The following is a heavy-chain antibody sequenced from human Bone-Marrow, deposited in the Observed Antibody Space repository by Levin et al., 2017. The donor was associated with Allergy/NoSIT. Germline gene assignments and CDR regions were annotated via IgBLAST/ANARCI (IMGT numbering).Heavy chain of an antibody. CDR2: ISCNSGAI. V-gene: IGHV3-9*01. Sequence: GGSLRLSCEGSGFTFDDYARHWVRHSPGKGLEWVSGISCNSGAIDYADSVKGRFTGARDNAKNSLYLQMNSLREEDKAFYYCTNDIEPHYGDRNYPEYWGQGTLVTVSS. D-gene: IGHD2-21*02. CDR3: TNDIEPHYGDRNYPEY. CDR1: GFTFDDYA. J-gene: IGHJ4*02.